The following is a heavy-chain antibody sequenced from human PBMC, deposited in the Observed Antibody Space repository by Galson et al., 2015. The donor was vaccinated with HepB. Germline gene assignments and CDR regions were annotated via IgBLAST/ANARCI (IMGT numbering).Heavy chain of an antibody. D-gene: IGHD3-22*01. CDR1: GFTFSSYA. V-gene: IGHV3-23*01. Sequence: SLRLSCAASGFTFSSYAMSWVRQAPGKGLEWVSAISGSGGSTYYADSVKGRFTISRDNSKNTLYLQMNSLRAEDTAVYYCAKRYYDSSGYPAYWYFDLWGRGTLVTVSS. J-gene: IGHJ2*01. CDR2: ISGSGGST. CDR3: AKRYYDSSGYPAYWYFDL.